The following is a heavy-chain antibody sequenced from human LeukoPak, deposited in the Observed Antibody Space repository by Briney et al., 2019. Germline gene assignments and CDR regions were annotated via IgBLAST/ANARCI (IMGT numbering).Heavy chain of an antibody. J-gene: IGHJ6*02. CDR3: AKVHPAAGHYYGMDV. CDR1: GFTFRSYA. Sequence: PGGSLRLSCATSGFTFRSYAMSWVCQAPGKGLEWVSGIIDSGGLTYYADSVKGRFTISRDNFKNTLYLEMNSLRAEDTAVYYCAKVHPAAGHYYGMDVWGQGTTVTVSS. CDR2: IIDSGGLT. V-gene: IGHV3-23*01. D-gene: IGHD6-13*01.